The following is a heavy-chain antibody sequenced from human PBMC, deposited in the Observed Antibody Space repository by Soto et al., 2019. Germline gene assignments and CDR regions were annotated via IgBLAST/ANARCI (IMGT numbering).Heavy chain of an antibody. CDR1: GGSISSSNW. Sequence: SETLSLTCAVSGGSISSSNWWSWVRQPPGKGLEWIGYIYYSGTTYYNPSLKSRVTISVDTSKNQFSLKLSSVTAADTAVYYCAASCVACGGFNYYGMDVWGQGTTVT. D-gene: IGHD2-21*01. V-gene: IGHV4-4*02. CDR3: AASCVACGGFNYYGMDV. J-gene: IGHJ6*02. CDR2: IYYSGTT.